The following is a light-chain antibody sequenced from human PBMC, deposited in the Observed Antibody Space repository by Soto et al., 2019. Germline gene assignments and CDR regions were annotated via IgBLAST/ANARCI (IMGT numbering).Light chain of an antibody. Sequence: IQMTQSPSSLSASVGDRVMITCQASQGISSYLAWYQQKPGKAPKLLIYAASTLQSGVPSRFSGSGSGTDFTLTISCLQSEDFATYYCQQYYSYPRTFGQGTKVDIK. CDR2: AAS. CDR3: QQYYSYPRT. J-gene: IGKJ1*01. CDR1: QGISSY. V-gene: IGKV1-8*01.